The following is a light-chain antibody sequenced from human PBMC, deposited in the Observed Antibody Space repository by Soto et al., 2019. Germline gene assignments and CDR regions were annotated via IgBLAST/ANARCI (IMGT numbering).Light chain of an antibody. CDR2: GAS. Sequence: EIVLTQSPGTLSLSPGERATLSCRASQSVSSSYLAWYQQKPGQAPRLLIYGASSRATGIPDRFSGSGSGTDFTLTISRLEPEDFAVYYCPQYGSSPPEITFGQGTRLEIK. J-gene: IGKJ5*01. CDR3: PQYGSSPPEIT. V-gene: IGKV3-20*01. CDR1: QSVSSSY.